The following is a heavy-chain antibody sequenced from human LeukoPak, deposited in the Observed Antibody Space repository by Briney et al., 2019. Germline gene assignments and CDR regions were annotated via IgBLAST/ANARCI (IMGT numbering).Heavy chain of an antibody. CDR1: GYTFTSYD. CDR3: ARADYDTSASTRKQIDY. CDR2: MNPNSGNT. Sequence: ASVKVSCKASGYTFTSYDINWVRQATGQGLEWMGWMNPNSGNTAYAQKFQGRVTMTRNTSITSINTAYTELSSLRSEDTAVYYCARADYDTSASTRKQIDYWGQGTLVTVSS. D-gene: IGHD3-22*01. V-gene: IGHV1-8*01. J-gene: IGHJ4*02.